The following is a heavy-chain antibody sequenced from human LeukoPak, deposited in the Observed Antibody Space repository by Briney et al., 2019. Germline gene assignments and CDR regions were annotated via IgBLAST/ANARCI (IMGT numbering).Heavy chain of an antibody. Sequence: GRSLRLSCAASGFTFSSYSMNWVRQAPGKGLEWVSYISSSSSTIYYADSVKGRFTISRDNAKNSLYLQMNSLRAEDTAVYYCARDRCSGGSCYFEYFQHWGQGTLVTVSS. J-gene: IGHJ1*01. CDR2: ISSSSSTI. V-gene: IGHV3-48*01. D-gene: IGHD2-15*01. CDR1: GFTFSSYS. CDR3: ARDRCSGGSCYFEYFQH.